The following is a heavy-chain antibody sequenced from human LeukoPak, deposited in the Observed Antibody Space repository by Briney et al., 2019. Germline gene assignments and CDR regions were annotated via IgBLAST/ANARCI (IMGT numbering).Heavy chain of an antibody. CDR2: IIPIFGTA. Sequence: SVKVSWKASGGTFCSYAISWVRQAPGQGLEWMGGIIPIFGTANYAQKFQGRVTITADESTSTAYMELSSLRSEDTAVYYCARAARPRHDAFDIWGQGTMVTVSS. J-gene: IGHJ3*02. D-gene: IGHD2-2*01. V-gene: IGHV1-69*01. CDR3: ARAARPRHDAFDI. CDR1: GGTFCSYA.